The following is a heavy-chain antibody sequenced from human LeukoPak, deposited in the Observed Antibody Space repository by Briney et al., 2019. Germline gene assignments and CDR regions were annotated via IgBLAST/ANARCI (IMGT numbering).Heavy chain of an antibody. D-gene: IGHD3-3*02. Sequence: GSLRLSCAASGFTVSSNFMSWVRQAPGKGLEWVSVIYSGGSTYYADSVKGRFTISRHNSKNTLYLQMNSLRAEDTAVYYCARLYGTFLEWSPYFDYWGQGTLVTVSS. CDR1: GFTVSSNF. CDR2: IYSGGST. CDR3: ARLYGTFLEWSPYFDY. V-gene: IGHV3-53*04. J-gene: IGHJ4*02.